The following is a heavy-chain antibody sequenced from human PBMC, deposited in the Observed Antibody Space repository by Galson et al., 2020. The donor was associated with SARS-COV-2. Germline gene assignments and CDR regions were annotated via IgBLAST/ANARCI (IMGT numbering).Heavy chain of an antibody. CDR1: GFTFSSYP. CDR2: ITASVDVT. V-gene: IGHV3-23*01. J-gene: IGHJ5*02. D-gene: IGHD1-1*01. CDR3: ARGYNCPYH. Sequence: GESLKISCAASGFTFSSYPVTWVRQAPGKGLEWVSAITASVDVTYYADSVKGRFTISRDNSKNTVYLQMNSLRAEDSAVYYCARGYNCPYHWGQGTLITVSS.